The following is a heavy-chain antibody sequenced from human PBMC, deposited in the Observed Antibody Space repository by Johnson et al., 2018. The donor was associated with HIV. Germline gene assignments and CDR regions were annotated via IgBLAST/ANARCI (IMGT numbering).Heavy chain of an antibody. D-gene: IGHD4-17*01. CDR1: GFTFSSYG. J-gene: IGHJ3*02. Sequence: VQLVESGGGVVQPGGSLRLSCAASGFTFSSYGMHWVRQAPGKGLEWVAFIRYDGSNKYYADSVKGRFTISRDNSKNTLYLQMNSLRAEDTAVYYCALTGVGDYPLRVPDAFDIWGQGSMVTVSS. V-gene: IGHV3-30*02. CDR3: ALTGVGDYPLRVPDAFDI. CDR2: IRYDGSNK.